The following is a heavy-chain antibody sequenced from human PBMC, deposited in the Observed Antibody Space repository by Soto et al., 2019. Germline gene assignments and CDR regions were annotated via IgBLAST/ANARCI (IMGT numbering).Heavy chain of an antibody. Sequence: PSETLSLTCTVSGGSISSYYWSWIRQPPGKGLEWIGYIYYSGSTNYNPSLKSRVTISVDTSKNQFSLKLSSVTAAGTAVYYCARRAYYGSGSFHDYWGQGTLVTVSS. CDR3: ARRAYYGSGSFHDY. V-gene: IGHV4-59*08. J-gene: IGHJ4*02. CDR2: IYYSGST. D-gene: IGHD3-10*01. CDR1: GGSISSYY.